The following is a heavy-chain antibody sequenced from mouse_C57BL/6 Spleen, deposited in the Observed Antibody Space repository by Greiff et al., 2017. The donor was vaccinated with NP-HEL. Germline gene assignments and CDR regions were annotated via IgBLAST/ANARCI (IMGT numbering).Heavy chain of an antibody. J-gene: IGHJ4*01. D-gene: IGHD1-1*01. Sequence: EVQLVESGPGLVKPSQSLSLTCSVTGYSITSGYYWNWIRQFPGNKLEWMGYISYDGSNNYNPSLKNRISITRDTSKNQFFLKLNSVTTEDTATYYCAREDGSRFYAMDYWGQGTSVTVSS. V-gene: IGHV3-6*01. CDR1: GYSITSGYY. CDR3: AREDGSRFYAMDY. CDR2: ISYDGSN.